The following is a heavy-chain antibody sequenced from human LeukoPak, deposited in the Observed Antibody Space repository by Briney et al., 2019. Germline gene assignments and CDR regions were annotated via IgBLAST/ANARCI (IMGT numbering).Heavy chain of an antibody. J-gene: IGHJ4*02. CDR2: INPSGGST. Sequence: GASVKVSCKASGYTFTSYYMHWVRQAPGQRLEWMGIINPSGGSTSYAQKFQGRVTMTRDMSTSTVYMELSSLRSEDRAVYYCATGYYYDSSGYWDWGQGTLVTVSS. CDR1: GYTFTSYY. CDR3: ATGYYYDSSGYWD. D-gene: IGHD3-22*01. V-gene: IGHV1-46*01.